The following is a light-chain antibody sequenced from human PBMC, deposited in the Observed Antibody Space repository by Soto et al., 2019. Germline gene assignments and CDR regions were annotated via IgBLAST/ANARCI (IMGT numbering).Light chain of an antibody. J-gene: IGKJ1*01. CDR1: QSVSSN. V-gene: IGKV3-15*01. Sequence: EIVLTQSPVTLSVSPGERATLSCRASQSVSSNLAGYQQKPGQAPRLLIYGASTRANGVPARFSGGGSGTEFTLTISSLQSEDFALYYCQQYRTFGQGTKVEI. CDR3: QQYRT. CDR2: GAS.